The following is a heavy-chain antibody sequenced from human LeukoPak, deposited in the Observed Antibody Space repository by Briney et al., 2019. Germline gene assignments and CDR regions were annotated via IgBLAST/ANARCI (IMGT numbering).Heavy chain of an antibody. CDR3: ARERDSTAVAGY. J-gene: IGHJ4*02. CDR2: INPNSGAT. CDR1: GYTFTVYY. V-gene: IGHV1-2*02. D-gene: IGHD6-19*01. Sequence: ASVKVSCKASGYTFTVYYMHWMRQAPGQGLEWMGWINPNSGATNYAQKFQGRVTVTRDTSIRTAYMELSGLRSDDTAVYYCARERDSTAVAGYWGQGTLVTVSS.